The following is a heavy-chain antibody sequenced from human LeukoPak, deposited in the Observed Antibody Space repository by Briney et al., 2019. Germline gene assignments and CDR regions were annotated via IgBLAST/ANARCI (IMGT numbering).Heavy chain of an antibody. J-gene: IGHJ4*02. CDR2: IIHSGST. CDR3: ARGVVGATDYFDY. CDR1: GGSFSGYY. Sequence: PETLSLTCAVYGGSFSGYYCSWVRQPPGRGLEWIGEIIHSGSTNYNPSLKSRVTISVDTSKNQFSLKLSSVTAAGTAVYYCARGVVGATDYFDYWGQGTLVTVSS. V-gene: IGHV4-34*01. D-gene: IGHD1-26*01.